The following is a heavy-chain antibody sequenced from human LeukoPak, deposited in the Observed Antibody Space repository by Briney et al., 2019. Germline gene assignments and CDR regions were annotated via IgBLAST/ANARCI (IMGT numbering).Heavy chain of an antibody. J-gene: IGHJ4*02. V-gene: IGHV4-38-2*01. Sequence: SETLSLTCAVYGGSFSGYYWDWIRQPPGKGLEWIGSIYHNGVTYSNASLRSRLSISVDTSKNQFSLRLSSVTAADTAVYYCARVEDYVWGSYRLGFDYWGQGTLVTVSS. CDR3: ARVEDYVWGSYRLGFDY. D-gene: IGHD3-16*02. CDR1: GGSFSGYY. CDR2: IYHNGVT.